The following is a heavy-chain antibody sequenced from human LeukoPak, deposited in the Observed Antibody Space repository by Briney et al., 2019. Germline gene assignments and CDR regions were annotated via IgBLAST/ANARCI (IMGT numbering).Heavy chain of an antibody. V-gene: IGHV3-49*03. CDR2: IRSKAYGGTT. CDR3: TRDGYSSSWSGWFDP. CDR1: GFTFGDYA. D-gene: IGHD6-13*01. J-gene: IGHJ5*02. Sequence: GRSLRLSCTASGFTFGDYAMSWFRQAPGKGLEWVGLIRSKAYGGTTEYAASVKGRFTISRDDSKSIAYLQMNSLKTEDTAVYYCTRDGYSSSWSGWFDPWGQGTLVTVSS.